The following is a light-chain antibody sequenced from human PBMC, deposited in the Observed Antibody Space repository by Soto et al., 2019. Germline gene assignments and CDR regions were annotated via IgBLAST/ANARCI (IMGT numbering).Light chain of an antibody. CDR1: QSVSSY. CDR2: DAS. J-gene: IGKJ1*01. CDR3: QQHSNWPPWT. Sequence: EIVLTQSPATLSLSPGERATLYCRASQSVSSYLSWYQQTPGQAPRLLIYDASNRATGIPGRFSGSGSGTDFTLTISSLEPEDFAVYYCQQHSNWPPWTFGQGTKVDIK. V-gene: IGKV3-11*01.